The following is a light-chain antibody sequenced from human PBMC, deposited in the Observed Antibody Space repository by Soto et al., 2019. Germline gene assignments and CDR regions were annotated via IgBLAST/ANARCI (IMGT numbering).Light chain of an antibody. V-gene: IGKV1D-12*01. CDR1: QDISTL. J-gene: IGKJ4*01. CDR3: QQGDSWPLT. CDR2: GAS. Sequence: DIQLTQSPSSVSSSIGETVTITCRASQDISTLLAWYQQKPGKAPKLLIYGASTWESGVPSRFSGRGSGTDFTLTISSLQPEDFAAYYCQQGDSWPLTFGGGTKVEIK.